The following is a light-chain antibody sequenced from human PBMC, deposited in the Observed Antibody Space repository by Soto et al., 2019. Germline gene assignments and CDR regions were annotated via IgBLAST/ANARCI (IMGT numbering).Light chain of an antibody. CDR2: DVS. J-gene: IGLJ1*01. CDR1: SSDVGGYTY. CDR3: TSYTSSSTPYV. V-gene: IGLV2-14*01. Sequence: QSVLTQPASVSGSPGQSITISCAGTSSDVGGYTYVSLYQQHPGKAPKLMIYDVSNRPSGVSNRFSGSKSGNTASLTISGLQAEDEADYYCTSYTSSSTPYVFGGGTKVTVL.